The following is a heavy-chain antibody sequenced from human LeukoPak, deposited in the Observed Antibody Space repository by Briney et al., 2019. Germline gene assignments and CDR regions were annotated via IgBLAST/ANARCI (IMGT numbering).Heavy chain of an antibody. J-gene: IGHJ4*02. D-gene: IGHD2-8*01. V-gene: IGHV3-64*01. Sequence: PGGSLRLSCAASGFTFSSYAMHWVRQAPGKGLEYVSAISSNGGSTYYANSVKGRFTISRDNSKNTLYLQMGSLRAEDMAVYYCARGLYDHTLPVYFDYWGQGTLVTVSS. CDR1: GFTFSSYA. CDR2: ISSNGGST. CDR3: ARGLYDHTLPVYFDY.